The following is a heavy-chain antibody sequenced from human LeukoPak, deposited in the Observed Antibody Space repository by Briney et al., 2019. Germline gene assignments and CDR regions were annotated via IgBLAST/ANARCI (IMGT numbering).Heavy chain of an antibody. V-gene: IGHV4-61*08. CDR2: ILNGVTT. D-gene: IGHD3-3*01. CDR1: GDSVSSGGCY. Sequence: SETLSLTCTVSGDSVSSGGCYWTWVRQPPGKGLEWIGYILNGVTTKYNPSLTSRVTISLDTSKNQFSLKVSSVTAAETAVYYCARVGNYEGYYWGQGTLVSISS. CDR3: ARVGNYEGYY. J-gene: IGHJ4*02.